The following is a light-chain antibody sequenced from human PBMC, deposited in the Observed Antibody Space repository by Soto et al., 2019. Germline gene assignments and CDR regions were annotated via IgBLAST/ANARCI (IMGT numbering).Light chain of an antibody. CDR1: SSNIGNNY. CDR3: GTWDSSLSAVV. J-gene: IGLJ2*01. CDR2: DNN. V-gene: IGLV1-51*01. Sequence: QSVLTQPPSVSAAPGQKVTISCSGSSSNIGNNYVSWYQQLPGTAPKLLIYDNNKRPSGIPDRLSGSKSGTSDTLGITGLQTGDEADYYCGTWDSSLSAVVFGGGTKLTVL.